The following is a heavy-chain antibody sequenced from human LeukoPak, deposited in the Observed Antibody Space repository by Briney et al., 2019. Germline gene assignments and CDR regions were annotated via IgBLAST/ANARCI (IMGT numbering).Heavy chain of an antibody. D-gene: IGHD3-10*01. Sequence: SETLSLTCAVYGGSFSGYYWSWIRQPPGKGLEWIGEINHSGSTNYNPSLKSRVTISVDTSKNQFSLKLSSVTAADTAVYYCARLRDSLWCGERYYFDYWGQGTLVTVSS. CDR3: ARLRDSLWCGERYYFDY. J-gene: IGHJ4*02. CDR1: GGSFSGYY. V-gene: IGHV4-34*01. CDR2: INHSGST.